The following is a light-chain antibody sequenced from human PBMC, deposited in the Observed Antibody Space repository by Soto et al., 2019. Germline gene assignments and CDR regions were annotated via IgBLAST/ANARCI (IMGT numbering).Light chain of an antibody. CDR1: QSVSSSY. Sequence: EIVSTPSRGTLSLTPGATVTFSCITSQSVSSSYLAWYQQKPGQAPRLLIYGASSRATGIPDRFSGSGSGTQFTLTISSLQSEDFAVYDCQQYNNWPQTVGQGAKVDIK. V-gene: IGKV3-20*01. CDR3: QQYNNWPQT. CDR2: GAS. J-gene: IGKJ1*01.